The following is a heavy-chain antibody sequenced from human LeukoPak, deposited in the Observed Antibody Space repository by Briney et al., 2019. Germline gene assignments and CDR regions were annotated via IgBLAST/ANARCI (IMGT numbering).Heavy chain of an antibody. CDR3: ARGPYYYDSSGYFGALDI. V-gene: IGHV4-34*01. D-gene: IGHD3-22*01. J-gene: IGHJ3*02. Sequence: SETLSLTCAVYGGSFSGYYWSWIRQPPGKGLEWIGEINHSGSTNYNPSLKSRVTISVDTSKNQFSLKLSSVTAADTAVYYCARGPYYYDSSGYFGALDIWGQGTMVTVSS. CDR2: INHSGST. CDR1: GGSFSGYY.